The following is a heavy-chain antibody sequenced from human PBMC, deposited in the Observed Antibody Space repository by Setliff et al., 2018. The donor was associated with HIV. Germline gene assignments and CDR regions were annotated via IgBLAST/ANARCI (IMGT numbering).Heavy chain of an antibody. V-gene: IGHV1-18*01. CDR3: ARLGSGWSDSYYYAMDI. CDR2: ISPNFGHT. D-gene: IGHD6-19*01. CDR1: GYTFTSYG. J-gene: IGHJ6*02. Sequence: ASVKVSCKASGYTFTSYGISWVRQAPGHGLEWMGWISPNFGHTNYAQNFLGRVTMTIDTSTSRAYMELRSLRSDNTAMYFCARLGSGWSDSYYYAMDIWGQGTTVTVSS.